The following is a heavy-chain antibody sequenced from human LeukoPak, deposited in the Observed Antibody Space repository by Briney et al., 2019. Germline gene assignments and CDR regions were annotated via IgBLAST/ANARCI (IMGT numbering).Heavy chain of an antibody. Sequence: GESLRLSCAASGFTFSSYWMHWVRQAPGKGLEWVAVIWYDGSNKYYADSVKGRFTISRDNSKNTLYLQMNSLRAEDTAVYYCAREGPTVTTPDFDYWGQGTLVTVSS. V-gene: IGHV3-33*08. CDR1: GFTFSSYW. J-gene: IGHJ4*02. CDR3: AREGPTVTTPDFDY. CDR2: IWYDGSNK. D-gene: IGHD4-17*01.